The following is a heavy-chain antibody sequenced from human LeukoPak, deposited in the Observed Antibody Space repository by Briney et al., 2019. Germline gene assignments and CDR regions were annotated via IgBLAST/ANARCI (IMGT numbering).Heavy chain of an antibody. V-gene: IGHV1-8*01. Sequence: ASVKVSCKASGYTFTSYDINWVRQATGQGLEWMGWMNPNSGNTGYAQKFQGRVTMTRDTSISTAYMELGRLRSDDTAVYYCARTYSSSWPYYYYYMDVWGKGTTVTVSS. CDR1: GYTFTSYD. CDR2: MNPNSGNT. D-gene: IGHD6-13*01. CDR3: ARTYSSSWPYYYYYMDV. J-gene: IGHJ6*03.